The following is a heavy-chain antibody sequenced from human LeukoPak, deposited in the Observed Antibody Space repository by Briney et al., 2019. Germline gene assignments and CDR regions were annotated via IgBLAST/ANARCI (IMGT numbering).Heavy chain of an antibody. Sequence: GGSLRLSCTASGFTFGDYAMSWVRQAPGKGLEWVGLIRGKTYGATTEYAASVKGKFTISRDDSKSIAYLQMNSLRAEDTAVYYCGKSWGSYRLDFDYWGQGTLVTVSS. D-gene: IGHD3-16*01. CDR3: GKSWGSYRLDFDY. V-gene: IGHV3-49*04. CDR2: IRGKTYGATT. CDR1: GFTFGDYA. J-gene: IGHJ4*02.